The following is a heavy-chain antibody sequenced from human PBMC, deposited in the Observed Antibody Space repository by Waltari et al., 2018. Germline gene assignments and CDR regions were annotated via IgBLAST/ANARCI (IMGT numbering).Heavy chain of an antibody. J-gene: IGHJ5*02. D-gene: IGHD3-22*01. V-gene: IGHV1-2*06. CDR2: LNPNPCDT. Sequence: QVQLVQSGAEVKKPGASVKVSCKASGYTFTGYYFHWVRQAPGQGLEWMGPLNPNPCDTTYAQEFQGRVTMTRDTSISTAYMELTSLRSEDTAVYYCARDWGYYSDTSGYPSNWFGPWGQGTLVTVSS. CDR1: GYTFTGYY. CDR3: ARDWGYYSDTSGYPSNWFGP.